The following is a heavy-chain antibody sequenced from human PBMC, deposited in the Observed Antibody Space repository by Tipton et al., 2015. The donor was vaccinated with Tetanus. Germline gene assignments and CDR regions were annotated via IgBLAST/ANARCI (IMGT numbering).Heavy chain of an antibody. Sequence: QSGAEVKRPGSSVKISCNASGGTYTTHGVTWVRQAPGQRLEWIGGILPKFHTIKYAQKFEDRVTITADETATTAHMELRSLISEDTAIYYCLRHLVGAVPKGYNRYDPWGQGTPVTVSS. J-gene: IGHJ5*02. CDR3: LRHLVGAVPKGYNRYDP. V-gene: IGHV1-69*01. CDR2: ILPKFHTI. D-gene: IGHD2-8*02. CDR1: GGTYTTHG.